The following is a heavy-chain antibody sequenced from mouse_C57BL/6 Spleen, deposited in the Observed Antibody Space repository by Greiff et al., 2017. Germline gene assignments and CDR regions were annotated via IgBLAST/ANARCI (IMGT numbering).Heavy chain of an antibody. CDR3: ARPGGSSHGFAY. V-gene: IGHV5-17*01. J-gene: IGHJ3*01. Sequence: EVNLVESGGGLVKPGGSLKLSCAASGFTFSDYGMHWVRQAPEKGLEWVAYISSGSSTLYYADTVKGRFTISRDNAKNTLFLQMTSLRSEDTAMYYCARPGGSSHGFAYWGQGTLVTVSA. CDR2: ISSGSSTL. D-gene: IGHD1-1*01. CDR1: GFTFSDYG.